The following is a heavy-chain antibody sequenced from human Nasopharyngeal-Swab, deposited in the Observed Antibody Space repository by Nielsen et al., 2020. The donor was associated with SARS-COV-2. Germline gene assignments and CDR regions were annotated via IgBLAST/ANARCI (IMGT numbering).Heavy chain of an antibody. CDR2: ITPGGTT. CDR3: GRAPDYDVLTGYYPDGFDV. V-gene: IGHV4-34*01. CDR1: GGSFSAYC. Sequence: SETLSLTCAVYGGSFSAYCWTGVRQPPGKGLEWIGEITPGGTTNYNPSLKSLVTMSVDTSKTQFSLKMSSVTAADTAVYYCGRAPDYDVLTGYYPDGFDVWGRGTMVTVSS. D-gene: IGHD3-9*01. J-gene: IGHJ3*01.